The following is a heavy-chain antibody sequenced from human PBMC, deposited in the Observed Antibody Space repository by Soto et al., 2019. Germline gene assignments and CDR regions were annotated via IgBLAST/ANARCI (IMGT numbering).Heavy chain of an antibody. CDR3: TRRVRSTELLDY. V-gene: IGHV4-39*01. D-gene: IGHD4-4*01. J-gene: IGHJ4*02. CDR1: GNSISGTSSF. Sequence: SETLSLTCTVSGNSISGTSSFWAWIRQPPGKNLEWIGSVYYTGSTYYNSSLKSRVSISIDTSKNQFSLSLNSVTAADTAVYYCTRRVRSTELLDYWGQGALVTDS. CDR2: VYYTGST.